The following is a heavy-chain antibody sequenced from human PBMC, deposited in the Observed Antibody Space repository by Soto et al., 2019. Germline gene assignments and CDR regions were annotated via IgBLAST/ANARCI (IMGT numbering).Heavy chain of an antibody. J-gene: IGHJ4*02. CDR3: AKLAGHCFDQ. CDR2: ITGSGDST. D-gene: IGHD3-3*02. CDR1: GFTFSSFS. Sequence: GGALRLSCAASGFTFSSFSMSWVRPAPGKGLEWVSSITGSGDSTYYAESVKGRFTISRDNSKNTLFLQMNSLKAEDTAAYYCAKLAGHCFDQWGQGTLVTVS. V-gene: IGHV3-23*01.